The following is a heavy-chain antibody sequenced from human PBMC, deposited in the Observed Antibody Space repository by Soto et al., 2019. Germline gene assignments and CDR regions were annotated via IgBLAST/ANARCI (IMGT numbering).Heavy chain of an antibody. CDR3: ARDKITGLFDY. V-gene: IGHV4-34*01. J-gene: IGHJ4*02. CDR1: GGSFSGYY. D-gene: IGHD2-8*02. CDR2: INHSGST. Sequence: SETLSLTCAVYGGSFSGYYWSWIRQPPGKGLEWIGEINHSGSTNYNPSLKSRVTISVDTSKNQFSLKLSSVTVADTAVYYCARDKITGLFDYWGQGTLVTV.